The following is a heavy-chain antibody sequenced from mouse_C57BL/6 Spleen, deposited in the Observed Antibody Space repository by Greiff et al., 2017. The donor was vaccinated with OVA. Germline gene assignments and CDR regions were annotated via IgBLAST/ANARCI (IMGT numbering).Heavy chain of an antibody. V-gene: IGHV7-3*01. CDR1: GFTFTDYY. J-gene: IGHJ3*01. CDR3: ARSTYYSNYDGFAY. Sequence: DVKLVESGGGLVQPGGSLSLSCAASGFTFTDYYMSWVRQPPGKALEWLGFIRNKANGYTTEYSASVKGRFTISRDNSQSILYLQMNALRAEDSATYYCARSTYYSNYDGFAYWGQGTLVTVSA. D-gene: IGHD2-5*01. CDR2: IRNKANGYTT.